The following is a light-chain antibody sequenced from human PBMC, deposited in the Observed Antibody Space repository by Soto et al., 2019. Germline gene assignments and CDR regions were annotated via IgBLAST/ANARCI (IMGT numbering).Light chain of an antibody. CDR1: SSNIGSFYD. V-gene: IGLV1-40*01. CDR3: QSYDNSLSHVV. CDR2: GDN. J-gene: IGLJ2*01. Sequence: QSVLTQPPSVSGAPGQRVTIPCTGSSSNIGSFYDVHWYQQLPGTVPKLLIYGDNNRPSGVPDRFSGSKSGTSASLAITGRQPEDEADYYCQSYDNSLSHVVLGGGTKLTVL.